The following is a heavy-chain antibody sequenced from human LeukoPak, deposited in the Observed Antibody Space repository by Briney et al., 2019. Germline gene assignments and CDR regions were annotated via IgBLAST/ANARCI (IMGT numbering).Heavy chain of an antibody. CDR3: ARGIFGMVLNAFDL. CDR1: GGSFSSYY. J-gene: IGHJ3*01. Sequence: SETLSLTCTVSGGSFSSYYWTWIRQPPGRGLEWVGYISYGGSTNYNPSLKSRVTISVDTSTNQFSLKLSSVTAADTAVYYCARGIFGMVLNAFDLWGRGTMVTVSS. V-gene: IGHV4-59*01. CDR2: ISYGGST. D-gene: IGHD3-3*01.